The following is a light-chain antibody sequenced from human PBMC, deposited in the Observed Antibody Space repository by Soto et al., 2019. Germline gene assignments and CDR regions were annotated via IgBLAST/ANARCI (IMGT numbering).Light chain of an antibody. CDR2: DDR. J-gene: IGLJ2*01. CDR1: NIGRKS. V-gene: IGLV3-21*02. CDR3: QLWDSNSDHVV. Sequence: SYELTQPPSVSVAAGQTARITCGGSNIGRKSVHWYQQKPGQAPVVVVYDDRDRPSGIPERFSGSNSGNTATLTISRVEAGDEADYYCQLWDSNSDHVVFCGGTKVTVL.